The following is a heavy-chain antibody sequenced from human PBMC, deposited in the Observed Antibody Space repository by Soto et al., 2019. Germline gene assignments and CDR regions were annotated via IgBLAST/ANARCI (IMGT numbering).Heavy chain of an antibody. J-gene: IGHJ5*02. CDR3: AKDVGQLQFNWFDP. CDR2: ISGSGGST. D-gene: IGHD6-6*01. Sequence: GGSLRLSCAASGFTFSSYAMSWVRQAPGKGLERVSAISGSGGSTYYADSVKGRFTISRDNSKNTLYLQMNSLRAEDTAVYYCAKDVGQLQFNWFDPWGEGTLVTFSS. CDR1: GFTFSSYA. V-gene: IGHV3-23*01.